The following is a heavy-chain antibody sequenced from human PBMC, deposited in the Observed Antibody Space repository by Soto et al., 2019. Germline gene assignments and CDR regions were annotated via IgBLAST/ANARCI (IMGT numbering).Heavy chain of an antibody. D-gene: IGHD2-15*01. CDR2: LTGSGGST. J-gene: IGHJ3*02. Sequence: DVQLLESGGGLVQPGGSLRLSCAASGFTFSSYAMSWVRQAPGKGLAWVSSLTGSGGSTYYADSVKGRFTISRDNSRDTLYLQMNSLGDEDTAVYYCAGGGTSGSYAFDIWGQGTLVTVSS. CDR1: GFTFSSYA. CDR3: AGGGTSGSYAFDI. V-gene: IGHV3-23*01.